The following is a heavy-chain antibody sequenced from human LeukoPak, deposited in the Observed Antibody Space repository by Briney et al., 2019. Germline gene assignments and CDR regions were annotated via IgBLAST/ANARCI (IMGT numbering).Heavy chain of an antibody. J-gene: IGHJ3*02. CDR2: ISGSGGNT. CDR1: GFTFSTYG. Sequence: GGSLRLSCAASGFTFSTYGMNWVRQAPGKGLEWVSVISGSGGNTYYADSVKGRFTISRDNSKNTLYLQMNSLRAEDTAVYYCARVSTNAFDIWGQGTMVTVSS. CDR3: ARVSTNAFDI. V-gene: IGHV3-23*01.